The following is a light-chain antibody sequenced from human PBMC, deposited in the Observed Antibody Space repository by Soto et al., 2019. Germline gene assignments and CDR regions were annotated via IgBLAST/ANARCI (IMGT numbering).Light chain of an antibody. CDR1: QSVNSNS. Sequence: EIVLTQSPGTLSLSPGERATLSCRASQSVNSNSLAWYRQKPGQAPRLLIYAASSRVSGIRDRYSGSGSGTDLPLTISRLEPEDSAVFYCQQYGASPLTFGQGTRVEIK. J-gene: IGKJ1*01. CDR3: QQYGASPLT. V-gene: IGKV3-20*01. CDR2: AAS.